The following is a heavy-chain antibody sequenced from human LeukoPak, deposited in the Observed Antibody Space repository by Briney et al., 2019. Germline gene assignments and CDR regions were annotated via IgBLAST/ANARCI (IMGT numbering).Heavy chain of an antibody. V-gene: IGHV3-30*18. J-gene: IGHJ4*02. D-gene: IGHD3-10*01. CDR1: GFTFSSYG. CDR3: AKDRVLLWFGEPDY. CDR2: ISYDGSNK. Sequence: GGSLRLSCAASGFTFSSYGMHWVRQAPGKGLEWVAVISYDGSNKYYADSVKGRFTISRDNSKNTLYLQMNSLRAEDTAVYYCAKDRVLLWFGEPDYWGQGTLVTVSS.